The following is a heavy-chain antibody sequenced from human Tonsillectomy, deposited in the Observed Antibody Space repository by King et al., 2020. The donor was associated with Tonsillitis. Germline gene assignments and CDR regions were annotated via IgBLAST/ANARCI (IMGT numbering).Heavy chain of an antibody. V-gene: IGHV3-30-3*01. CDR2: ISYDGSNK. CDR1: GFTFSSYA. CDR3: ARDGRELTGDYYFDY. J-gene: IGHJ4*02. Sequence: VQLVESGGGVVQPGRSLRLSCAASGFTFSSYAMHWVRQAPGKGLERVAVISYDGSNKYYADSVKGRFTISRDNSKNKLYLQMNSLRAEDTAVYYCARDGRELTGDYYFDYWGQGTLVTVSS. D-gene: IGHD7-27*01.